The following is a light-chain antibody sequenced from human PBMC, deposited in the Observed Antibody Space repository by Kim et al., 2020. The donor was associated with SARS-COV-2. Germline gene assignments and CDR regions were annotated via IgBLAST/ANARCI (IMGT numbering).Light chain of an antibody. V-gene: IGKV3-20*01. J-gene: IGKJ1*01. CDR3: QQYASSPRS. CDR1: QSVRGGF. Sequence: GERATLSCRASQSVRGGFLAWCQQKPGQAPRLLLPGACSRATGVPDRFTGSGSGTDFTLTISRLGPEDFAVYYCQQYASSPRSFGQGTKVDIK. CDR2: GAC.